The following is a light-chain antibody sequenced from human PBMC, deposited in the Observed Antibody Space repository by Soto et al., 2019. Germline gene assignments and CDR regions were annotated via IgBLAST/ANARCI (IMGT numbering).Light chain of an antibody. V-gene: IGLV1-47*01. CDR3: AAWDDSLSGYV. CDR2: RNN. J-gene: IGLJ1*01. Sequence: QAVVTQPPSASGTPGQRVTIFCSGSSSNIGSNYVYWYQQLPGTAPKLLIFRNNQRPSGVPDRFSGSRSGTSASLAISGLRSEDEADYHCAAWDDSLSGYVFGTGTKLTVL. CDR1: SSNIGSNY.